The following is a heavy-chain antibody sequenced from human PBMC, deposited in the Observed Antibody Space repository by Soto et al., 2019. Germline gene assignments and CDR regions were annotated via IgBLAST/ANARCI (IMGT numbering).Heavy chain of an antibody. CDR1: GFTFSSYA. CDR3: ARARPGRRYGLDV. Sequence: GGFLRLSCAASGFTFSSYAMHWVRQAPGKGLEWVAVISYDGSNKYYADSVKGRFTISRDNSKNTLYLQMNSLRAEDTAVYYCARARPGRRYGLDVWGQGTTVTVSS. V-gene: IGHV3-30-3*01. CDR2: ISYDGSNK. J-gene: IGHJ6*02.